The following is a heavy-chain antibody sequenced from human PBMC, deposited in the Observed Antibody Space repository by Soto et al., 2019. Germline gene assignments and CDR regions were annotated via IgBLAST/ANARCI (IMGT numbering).Heavy chain of an antibody. CDR1: GGSISSYY. Sequence: QVQLQESGPGLVKPSESLSLTCTVSGGSISSYYWSWIRQPPGKGLEWIGYIYYSGNTNYNPSLKSRVTISVDTSQNQFSLKLSSVTAADTAVSYCARRYGYSFDYWGQGTLVTVSS. CDR2: IYYSGNT. D-gene: IGHD1-1*01. CDR3: ARRYGYSFDY. V-gene: IGHV4-59*08. J-gene: IGHJ4*02.